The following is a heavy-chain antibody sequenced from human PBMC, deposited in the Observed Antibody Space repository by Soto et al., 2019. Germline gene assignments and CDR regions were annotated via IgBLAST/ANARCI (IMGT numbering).Heavy chain of an antibody. CDR2: INPSNEIT. V-gene: IGHV1-2*02. J-gene: IGHJ4*02. CDR1: GYTFSAYY. CDR3: MRGGGGDSPIDY. D-gene: IGHD2-21*01. Sequence: ASVKVSCKTSGYTFSAYYVHWARRAPGRGFQWLGWINPSNEITTFSEFFQGRVTMTKETSPNPVHMKLNMLTSDDTAVYYCMRGGGGDSPIDYWGQGTQVTVSS.